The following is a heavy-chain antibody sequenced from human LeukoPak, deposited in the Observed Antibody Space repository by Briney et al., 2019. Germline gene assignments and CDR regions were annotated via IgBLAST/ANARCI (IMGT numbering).Heavy chain of an antibody. D-gene: IGHD6-13*01. Sequence: PGRSLRLSCAASGFTFSSYAMHWVRQAPGKGLEWVAVISYDGSNKYYADSVKSRFTISRDNSKNTLYLQMNSLRAEDTAVYYCARDIVRVQSIAAAGTLAEYFQHWGQGTLVTVSS. CDR1: GFTFSSYA. CDR2: ISYDGSNK. CDR3: ARDIVRVQSIAAAGTLAEYFQH. J-gene: IGHJ1*01. V-gene: IGHV3-30-3*01.